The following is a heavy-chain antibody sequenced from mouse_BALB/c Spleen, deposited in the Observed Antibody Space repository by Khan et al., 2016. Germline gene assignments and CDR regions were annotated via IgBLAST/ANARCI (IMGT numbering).Heavy chain of an antibody. CDR2: IIYSGST. V-gene: IGHV3-2*02. J-gene: IGHJ4*01. CDR1: GYSITSDYA. D-gene: IGHD2-3*01. Sequence: EVQLQESGPGLMKPSQSLSLTCTVTGYSITSDYAWNWIRQFPGNKLEWMGYIIYSGSTTYTPSLKSRISITRDTSKNQFFLQFNSVTIEDTAAYYCASDGPNYAMDYWGQGTSVTVSS. CDR3: ASDGPNYAMDY.